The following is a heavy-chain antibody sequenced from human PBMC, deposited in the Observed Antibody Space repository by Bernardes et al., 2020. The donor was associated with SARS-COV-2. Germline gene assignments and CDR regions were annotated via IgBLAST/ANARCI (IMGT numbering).Heavy chain of an antibody. Sequence: ASVKVSCKASGYTFTSYGMNWVRQAPGQGLEWMGWINTNTGNPTYAQDFTGRFVFSLDTSLSTAYLQITSLMTEDTAVYYCARDPQPTVAGPQWFDPWGQGTLVTVSS. J-gene: IGHJ5*02. CDR1: GYTFTSYG. D-gene: IGHD6-19*01. CDR3: ARDPQPTVAGPQWFDP. V-gene: IGHV7-4-1*02. CDR2: INTNTGNP.